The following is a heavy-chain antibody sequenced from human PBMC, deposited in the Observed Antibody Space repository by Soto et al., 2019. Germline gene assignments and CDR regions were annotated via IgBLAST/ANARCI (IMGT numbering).Heavy chain of an antibody. V-gene: IGHV1-3*01. CDR3: ARDPASMVRGVIMEGWFDP. J-gene: IGHJ5*02. Sequence: QVQLVQSGAEVKKPGASVKVSCKASGYTFTSYAMHWVRQAPGQRLEWMGWINAGNGNTKYSQKFQGRVTITRDTSASTAYMELSSLRSEDTAVYYCARDPASMVRGVIMEGWFDPWGQGTLVTVSS. D-gene: IGHD3-10*01. CDR1: GYTFTSYA. CDR2: INAGNGNT.